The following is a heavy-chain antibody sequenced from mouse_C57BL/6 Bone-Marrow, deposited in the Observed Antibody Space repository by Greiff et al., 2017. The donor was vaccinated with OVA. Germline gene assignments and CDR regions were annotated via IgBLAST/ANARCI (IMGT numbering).Heavy chain of an antibody. Sequence: QVQLKQPGAELVRPGSSVKLSCKTSGYTFTRYCMHLVKQRPIQGLEWIGNIDPSDSETHYNQKFKDKATLTVDKSSSTAYMQLSSLTSEDSAVYYCARFWAYAMDYWGQGTSVTVSS. J-gene: IGHJ4*01. D-gene: IGHD4-1*01. CDR1: GYTFTRYC. CDR2: IDPSDSET. V-gene: IGHV1-52*01. CDR3: ARFWAYAMDY.